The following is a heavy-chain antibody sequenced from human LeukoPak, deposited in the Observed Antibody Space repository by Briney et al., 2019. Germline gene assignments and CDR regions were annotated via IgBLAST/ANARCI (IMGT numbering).Heavy chain of an antibody. Sequence: GGSLRLSCAASGFTFRSYGMQWVRQAPGKGLEWVAIIWYDGSNKYYADSVKGRFTISRDNSKNTLYLQMNSLRAEDTAVYYCATSAGDPIAFDYWGQGTLVTVSS. CDR3: ATSAGDPIAFDY. J-gene: IGHJ4*02. CDR2: IWYDGSNK. V-gene: IGHV3-33*01. D-gene: IGHD7-27*01. CDR1: GFTFRSYG.